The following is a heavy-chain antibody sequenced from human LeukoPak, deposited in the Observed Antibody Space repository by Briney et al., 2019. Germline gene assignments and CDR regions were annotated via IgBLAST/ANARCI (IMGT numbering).Heavy chain of an antibody. D-gene: IGHD3-16*01. J-gene: IGHJ4*02. CDR2: INDDGRST. Sequence: GGSLRLSCAASGFTFSSYWVHWVRQAPGKGLVGVSRINDDGRSTSYADSVKGRFTISGDNAKNTLYLQMNSLRAEDTAVYYCARVRWGGPYYFDYWGQGTLVTVSS. CDR3: ARVRWGGPYYFDY. V-gene: IGHV3-74*01. CDR1: GFTFSSYW.